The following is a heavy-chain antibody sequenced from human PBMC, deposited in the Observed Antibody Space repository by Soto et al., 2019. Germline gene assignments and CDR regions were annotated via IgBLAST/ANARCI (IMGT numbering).Heavy chain of an antibody. D-gene: IGHD2-15*01. CDR1: GGTFSNYA. J-gene: IGHJ5*02. CDR3: AKDGGREGYFGNWFDP. Sequence: QVLLVQSGTELKKPGSSVKLSSKASGGTFSNYAITWVRQAPGQGLEWLGRIIPIFGTTDYAQKFQGRVTITADESTTTAYMELSSLRSDDTAVYYCAKDGGREGYFGNWFDPWGQGTLVTVSS. CDR2: IIPIFGTT. V-gene: IGHV1-69*15.